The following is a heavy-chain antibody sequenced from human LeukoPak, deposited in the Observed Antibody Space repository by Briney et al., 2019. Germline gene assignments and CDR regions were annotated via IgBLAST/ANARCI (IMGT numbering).Heavy chain of an antibody. V-gene: IGHV7-4-1*02. CDR1: GYTFTGYY. J-gene: IGHJ6*03. CDR2: INTNTGNP. CDR3: ARDYVGNYYYYMDV. D-gene: IGHD3-16*01. Sequence: ASVKVSCKASGYTFTGYYMHWVRQAPGQGLEWMGWINTNTGNPTYAQGFTGRFVFSLDTSVSTAYLQISSLKAEDTAVYYCARDYVGNYYYYMDVWGKGTTVTVSS.